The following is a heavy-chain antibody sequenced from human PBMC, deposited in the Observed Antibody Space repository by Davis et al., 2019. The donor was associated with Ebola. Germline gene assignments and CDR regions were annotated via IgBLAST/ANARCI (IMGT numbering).Heavy chain of an antibody. CDR1: GFSVSSPY. D-gene: IGHD3-10*01. V-gene: IGHV3-53*01. Sequence: PGGSLRLSCAASGFSVSSPYMTWVRQAPGKGLEWLAVIYSGGSTYYADSVKGRFTISRNNSKNTLSLQMNSLRAEDTAVYYCARAKRGSGSYLDYYYYMDVWGKGTTVTVSS. CDR3: ARAKRGSGSYLDYYYYMDV. J-gene: IGHJ6*03. CDR2: IYSGGST.